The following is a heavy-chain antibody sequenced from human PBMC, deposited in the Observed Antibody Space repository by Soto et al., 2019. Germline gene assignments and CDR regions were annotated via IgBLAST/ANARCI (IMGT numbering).Heavy chain of an antibody. CDR1: GFTFSSYA. J-gene: IGHJ6*03. V-gene: IGHV3-23*01. CDR2: ISGSGGST. D-gene: IGHD4-17*01. Sequence: GGSLRLSCAASGFTFSSYAMSWVRQAPGKGLEWVSAISGSGGSTYYADSVKGRFTISRDNSKNTLYLQMNSLRAEDTDVYYCAKDELTTVTSWGADPRPYYMDVWGKGTTVTVSS. CDR3: AKDELTTVTSWGADPRPYYMDV.